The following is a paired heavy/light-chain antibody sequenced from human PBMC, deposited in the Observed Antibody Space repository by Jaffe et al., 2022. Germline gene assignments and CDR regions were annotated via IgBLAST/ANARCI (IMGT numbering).Heavy chain of an antibody. CDR3: ARDQGRDLGYCSGGSCYWFDP. Sequence: QVQLQESGPGLVKPSETLSLTCTVSGGSISSYYWSWIRQPPGKGLEWIGYIYYSGSTNYNPSLKSRVTISVDTSKNQFSLKLSSVTAADTAVYYCARDQGRDLGYCSGGSCYWFDPWGQGTLVTVSS. CDR2: IYYSGST. J-gene: IGHJ5*02. V-gene: IGHV4-59*01. D-gene: IGHD2-15*01. CDR1: GGSISSYY.
Light chain of an antibody. Sequence: DIQMTQSPSSLSASVGDRVTITCRASQSISSYLNWYQQKPGKAPKLLIYAASSLQSGVPSRFSGSGSGTDFTLTISSLQPEDFATYYCQQSYSTLGGAFGPGTKVDIK. CDR2: AAS. J-gene: IGKJ3*01. CDR3: QQSYSTLGGA. CDR1: QSISSY. V-gene: IGKV1-39*01.